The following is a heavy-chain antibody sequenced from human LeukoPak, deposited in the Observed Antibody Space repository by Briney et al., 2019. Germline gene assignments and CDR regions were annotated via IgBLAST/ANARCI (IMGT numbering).Heavy chain of an antibody. Sequence: ASVKVSCKASGYTFTSYGISWVRQAPGQGLEWMGWISAYNGNTNYAQKLQGRVTMTTDTSTSTAYMELRSLRSDDTAVYYCARGRARVYDSCGYPDYWGQGTLVTVSS. D-gene: IGHD3-22*01. J-gene: IGHJ4*02. CDR3: ARGRARVYDSCGYPDY. CDR1: GYTFTSYG. V-gene: IGHV1-18*01. CDR2: ISAYNGNT.